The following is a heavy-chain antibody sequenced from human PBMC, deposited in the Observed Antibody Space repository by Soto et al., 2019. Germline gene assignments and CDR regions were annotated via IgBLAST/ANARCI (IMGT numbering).Heavy chain of an antibody. Sequence: SETLSLTCTVSGGSISSSSYYWGWIRQPPGKGLEWIGSIYYSGSTYYNPSLKSRVTISVDTSKNQFSLKLSSVTAADTAVYYCARGSIAVAGTFWFDPWGQGTLVTVSS. J-gene: IGHJ5*02. CDR3: ARGSIAVAGTFWFDP. D-gene: IGHD6-19*01. CDR2: IYYSGST. V-gene: IGHV4-39*01. CDR1: GGSISSSSYY.